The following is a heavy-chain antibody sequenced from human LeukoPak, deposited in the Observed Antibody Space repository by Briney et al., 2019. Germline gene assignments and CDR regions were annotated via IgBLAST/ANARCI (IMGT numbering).Heavy chain of an antibody. D-gene: IGHD6-6*01. CDR3: ARMSGSSSSCAIDY. J-gene: IGHJ4*02. Sequence: PSETLSLTCAVYGGSFSGYYWSWIRQPPGKGLEWIGEINHSGSTNYNPSLKSRVTISVDTSKNQFSLKLSSVTAADTAVYYCARMSGSSSSCAIDYWGQGTLVTVSS. CDR1: GGSFSGYY. V-gene: IGHV4-34*01. CDR2: INHSGST.